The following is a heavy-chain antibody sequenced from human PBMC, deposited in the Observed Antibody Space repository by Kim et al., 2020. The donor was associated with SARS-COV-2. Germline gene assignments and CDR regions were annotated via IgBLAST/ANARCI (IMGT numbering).Heavy chain of an antibody. CDR2: ISSSGSSL. Sequence: GGSLRLSCAASGITCSSYEMNSVRQAPVKGLLWASYISSSGSSLYYADSVKSRFTISRDNDKNSLYLQMNSLRAEDTAVYYYARVGVEDYYYYGMDVWGQGTTVSVSS. V-gene: IGHV3-48*03. J-gene: IGHJ6*02. CDR1: GITCSSYE. CDR3: ARVGVEDYYYYGMDV.